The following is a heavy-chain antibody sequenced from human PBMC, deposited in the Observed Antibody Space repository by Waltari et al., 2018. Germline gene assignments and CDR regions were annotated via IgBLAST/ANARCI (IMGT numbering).Heavy chain of an antibody. CDR3: XRVPGITXXGRVDY. CDR2: IYHSGST. D-gene: IGHD3-3*01. V-gene: IGHV4-38-2*02. CDR1: GXSXXXGXY. J-gene: IGHJ4*02. Sequence: QVQXXESGPGLVKPSETLSLTXTVSGXSXXXGXYWGWXRRPXGKGLEWIGSIYHSGSTYSNPSLKSRVTISVDTSKNXFXXKLSSVXAAXTAVXYCXRVPGITXXGRVDYWGQGTLVXXXS.